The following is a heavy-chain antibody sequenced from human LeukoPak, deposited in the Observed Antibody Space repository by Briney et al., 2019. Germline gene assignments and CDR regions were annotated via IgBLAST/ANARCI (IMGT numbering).Heavy chain of an antibody. CDR3: ATGAIVYDY. CDR1: GATLSKIS. V-gene: IGHV1-24*01. CDR2: FGHQDGET. D-gene: IGHD3-9*01. J-gene: IGHJ4*02. Sequence: ASVKVSCKVSGATLSKISIDWVRQAPGKGLEWMGSFGHQDGETIHAQKFQGRFNMTVDTPTDTAYMEMSSLMSEDMAVYYCATGAIVYDYWGQGTLVTVSS.